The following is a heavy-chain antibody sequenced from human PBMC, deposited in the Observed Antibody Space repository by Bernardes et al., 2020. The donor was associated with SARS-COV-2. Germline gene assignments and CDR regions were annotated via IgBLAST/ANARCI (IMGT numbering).Heavy chain of an antibody. CDR3: ARHGRDTIFGVVIILGGFDY. Sequence: SETLSLTCTVSGCSISSSSYYWGWIRQPPGKGLEWIGSIYYSGSTYYNPSLKSRVTISVDTSKNQFSLKLSSVTAADTAVYYCARHGRDTIFGVVIILGGFDYWGQGTLVTVSS. CDR2: IYYSGST. D-gene: IGHD3-3*01. CDR1: GCSISSSSYY. J-gene: IGHJ4*02. V-gene: IGHV4-39*01.